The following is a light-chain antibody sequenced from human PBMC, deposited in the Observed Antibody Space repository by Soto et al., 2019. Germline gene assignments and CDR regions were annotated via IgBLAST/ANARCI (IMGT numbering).Light chain of an antibody. V-gene: IGLV1-40*01. CDR2: GNS. J-gene: IGLJ2*01. CDR3: QSFYTSLSGSV. CDR1: SSNVGAGYD. Sequence: QSVLTQPASVSGSLGQRVTISCTGSSSNVGAGYDVYWYQHLPGTAPKLLISGNSDRPSGVPDRFSGSKSGTTASLAITGLQAEDEADYYCQSFYTSLSGSVFGGGTKLTVL.